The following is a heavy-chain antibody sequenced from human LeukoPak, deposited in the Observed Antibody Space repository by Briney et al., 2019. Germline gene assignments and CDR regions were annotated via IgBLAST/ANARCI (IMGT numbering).Heavy chain of an antibody. J-gene: IGHJ4*02. CDR1: GYTFTVYY. CDR3: AILDYGGNPHYFDY. CDR2: INTNSGGT. D-gene: IGHD4-23*01. V-gene: IGHV1-2*02. Sequence: ASVKVSCKASGYTFTVYYMHWVRQAPGQGLEWMGWINTNSGGTNYIQKFQGRVTMTTDTSISTAYMELSRLRSDDTAVYYCAILDYGGNPHYFDYWGQGTLVTVS.